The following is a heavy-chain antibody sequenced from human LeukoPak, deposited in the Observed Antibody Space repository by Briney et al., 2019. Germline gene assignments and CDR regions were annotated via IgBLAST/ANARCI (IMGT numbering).Heavy chain of an antibody. CDR3: AKGYRSGWFPWFDP. CDR1: GFTFSNYA. J-gene: IGHJ5*02. CDR2: IGGSGDST. D-gene: IGHD6-19*01. V-gene: IGHV3-23*01. Sequence: PGGSLRLSCAASGFTFSNYAMSWARQAPGKGLEWVSGIGGSGDSTYYGDSVKGRFIIPRDNSKDTLYLRMNSLRAEDTAVYYCAKGYRSGWFPWFDPWGQGTLVTVSS.